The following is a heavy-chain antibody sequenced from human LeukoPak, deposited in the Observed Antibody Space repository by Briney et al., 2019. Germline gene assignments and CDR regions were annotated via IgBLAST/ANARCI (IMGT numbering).Heavy chain of an antibody. CDR1: GYTFTSYD. CDR3: ARGRSPNYLKPAAASDY. J-gene: IGHJ4*02. CDR2: MNPNSGNT. D-gene: IGHD6-13*01. Sequence: ASVKVSCKASGYTFTSYDINWVRQATGQGLEWMGWMNPNSGNTGYAQKFQGRVTMTRNTSISTAYMELSSLRSEDTAVYYCARGRSPNYLKPAAASDYWGQGTLVTVSS. V-gene: IGHV1-8*01.